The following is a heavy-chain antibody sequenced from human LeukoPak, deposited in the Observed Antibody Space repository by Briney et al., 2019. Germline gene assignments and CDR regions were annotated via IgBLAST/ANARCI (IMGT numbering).Heavy chain of an antibody. CDR2: INYSGST. D-gene: IGHD1-26*01. V-gene: IGHV4-34*01. CDR3: ARGVGKKWEF. Sequence: SETLSLTCGVYVGSLSGYWWSWIRQPPGKGLEWIGEINYSGSTNYNPSLKSRVTISVDTSNNQFSLRVSSVTAADTAVYYCARGVGKKWEFGGQGTLVTVSS. CDR1: VGSLSGYW. J-gene: IGHJ4*02.